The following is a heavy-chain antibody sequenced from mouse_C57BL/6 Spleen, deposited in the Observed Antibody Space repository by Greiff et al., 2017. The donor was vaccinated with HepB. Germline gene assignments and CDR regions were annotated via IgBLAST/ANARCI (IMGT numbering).Heavy chain of an antibody. D-gene: IGHD2-3*01. Sequence: EVKVVESGGGLVQSGRSLRLSCATSGFTFSDFYMEWVRQAPGKGLEWIAASRNKANDYTTEYSASVKGRFIVSRDTSQSILYLQMNALRAEDTAIYYCARDAGGYYPYAMDYWGQGTSVTVSS. CDR3: ARDAGGYYPYAMDY. J-gene: IGHJ4*01. V-gene: IGHV7-1*01. CDR1: GFTFSDFY. CDR2: SRNKANDYTT.